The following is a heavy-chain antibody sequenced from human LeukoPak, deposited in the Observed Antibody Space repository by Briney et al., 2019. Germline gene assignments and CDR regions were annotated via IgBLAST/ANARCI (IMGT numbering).Heavy chain of an antibody. Sequence: PSETLSLTCTVSDASINNPTYHWGWIRQAPGKGLEWIGSMYYTGITYYNPSLKSRVTISVDTSKNQFSLKLSSVTAADTAVYYCAIPVIAAAGTGGMDVWGQGTTVTVSS. CDR1: DASINNPTYH. J-gene: IGHJ6*02. CDR3: AIPVIAAAGTGGMDV. CDR2: MYYTGIT. V-gene: IGHV4-39*07. D-gene: IGHD6-13*01.